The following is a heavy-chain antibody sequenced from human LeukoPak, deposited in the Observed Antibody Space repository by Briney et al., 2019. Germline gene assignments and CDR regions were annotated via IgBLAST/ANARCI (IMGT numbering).Heavy chain of an antibody. Sequence: ASVKVPCKASGYTFTSYGISWVRPAPGQGLEWMGWISAYNGNTNYAQKLQGRVTMTTDTSASTAYMELRSLRSDDTAVYYCARGYSSGWYEGYFDYWGQGTLVTVSS. J-gene: IGHJ4*02. D-gene: IGHD6-19*01. CDR2: ISAYNGNT. CDR1: GYTFTSYG. CDR3: ARGYSSGWYEGYFDY. V-gene: IGHV1-18*01.